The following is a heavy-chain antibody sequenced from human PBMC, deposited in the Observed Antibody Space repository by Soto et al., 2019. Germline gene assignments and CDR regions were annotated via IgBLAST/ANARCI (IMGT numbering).Heavy chain of an antibody. Sequence: EVQLVESGGGLIQPGGSLRLSCAASGFTVSSNYMSWVRQAPGKGLEWVSVIYSGGSTYYADSVKGRFTISRDNSKNTLYLQMNSLRAEDTAVYYWARDPYYYDSSGYYGWGQGTLVTVSS. J-gene: IGHJ4*02. CDR2: IYSGGST. CDR3: ARDPYYYDSSGYYG. CDR1: GFTVSSNY. V-gene: IGHV3-53*01. D-gene: IGHD3-22*01.